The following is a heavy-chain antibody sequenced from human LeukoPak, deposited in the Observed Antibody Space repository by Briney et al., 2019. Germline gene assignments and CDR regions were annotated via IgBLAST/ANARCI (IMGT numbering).Heavy chain of an antibody. CDR2: ISGSGGST. V-gene: IGHV3-23*01. CDR1: GFTVGSKY. CDR3: AKVDGVRAAPGRGRVDS. Sequence: GGSLRLSCAASGFTVGSKYMNWVRQAPGKGLEWVSGISGSGGSTYDADSVKGRFTVSRDNSKSTLYLQLNSLRVEDTAVYYCAKVDGVRAAPGRGRVDSWGQGTLVTVSS. D-gene: IGHD6-13*01. J-gene: IGHJ4*02.